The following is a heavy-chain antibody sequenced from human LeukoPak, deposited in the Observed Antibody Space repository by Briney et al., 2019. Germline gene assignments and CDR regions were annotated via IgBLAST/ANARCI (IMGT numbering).Heavy chain of an antibody. Sequence: SVKVSCKSSGGTFSSYAIIWVRQAPGQGLEWMGGIIPIFGTANYAQKFQGRVTITADESTSTAYMELSSLRSEDTAVYYCARVYYYDSSGYSDYWGQGTLVTVSS. CDR3: ARVYYYDSSGYSDY. J-gene: IGHJ4*02. CDR2: IIPIFGTA. D-gene: IGHD3-22*01. V-gene: IGHV1-69*01. CDR1: GGTFSSYA.